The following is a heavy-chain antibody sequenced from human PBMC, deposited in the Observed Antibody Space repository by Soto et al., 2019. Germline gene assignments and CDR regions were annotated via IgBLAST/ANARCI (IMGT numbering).Heavy chain of an antibody. D-gene: IGHD1-1*01. Sequence: EVQLLESGGGSVQPGGSLRLSCAASGFTFSSYAMHWVRRPPGKGLEWVSSISGSGGTAYYADSVKGRFSISRDNRVNTLYLQMNSLRAADTAVYYCAKGRGQNWSFDYWGQGTLVSVSP. CDR3: AKGRGQNWSFDY. CDR1: GFTFSSYA. CDR2: ISGSGGTA. V-gene: IGHV3-23*01. J-gene: IGHJ4*02.